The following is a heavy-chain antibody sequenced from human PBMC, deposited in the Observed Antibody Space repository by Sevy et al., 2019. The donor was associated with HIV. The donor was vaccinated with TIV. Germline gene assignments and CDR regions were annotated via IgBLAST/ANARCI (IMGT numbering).Heavy chain of an antibody. Sequence: GGSLRLSCAASGFTFSSYSMNWVRQAPGKGLEWVSSISSSSSYIYYADSVKGRFTISRDNAKNSLYLQMNSLRAEETAVYYCARKLRVPAETLYYFDYWGQGTLVTVSS. V-gene: IGHV3-21*01. CDR3: ARKLRVPAETLYYFDY. D-gene: IGHD2-2*01. CDR1: GFTFSSYS. CDR2: ISSSSSYI. J-gene: IGHJ4*02.